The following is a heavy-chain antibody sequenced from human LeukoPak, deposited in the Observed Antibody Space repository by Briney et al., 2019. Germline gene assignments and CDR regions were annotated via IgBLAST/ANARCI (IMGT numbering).Heavy chain of an antibody. D-gene: IGHD3-16*01. J-gene: IGHJ4*02. CDR2: IYPADSDT. Sequence: KPGESLKISCKVSGYSFTSYWIGWVRQMPGKGLEWMGIIYPADSDTRYSPSFQGQVTISADKSTSTAYLQWSSLKASDTAMYYCARPGQLGEYTPYYFDYWGQGTLVTVSS. V-gene: IGHV5-51*03. CDR1: GYSFTSYW. CDR3: ARPGQLGEYTPYYFDY.